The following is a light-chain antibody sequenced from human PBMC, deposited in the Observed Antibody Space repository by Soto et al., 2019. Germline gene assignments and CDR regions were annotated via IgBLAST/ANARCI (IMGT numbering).Light chain of an antibody. CDR3: CSYAGSSNPYV. J-gene: IGLJ1*01. CDR2: EVS. V-gene: IGLV2-23*02. CDR1: SSDVGSYNL. Sequence: QSVLTQPASVSGSPGQSINISCTGTSSDVGSYNLVSWYQQHPGKAPKRMIFEVSKRPSGLSNRFSASKSGNTDSLTISGLQAEAEDDYYCCSYAGSSNPYVRGTGTQLPV.